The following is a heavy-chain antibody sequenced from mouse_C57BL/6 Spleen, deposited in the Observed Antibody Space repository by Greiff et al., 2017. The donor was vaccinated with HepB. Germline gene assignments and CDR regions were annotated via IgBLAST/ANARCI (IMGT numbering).Heavy chain of an antibody. CDR2: INYDGSST. CDR3: AREDYDREYYFDY. Sequence: EVKLEESEGGLVQPGSSMKLSCTASGFTFSDYYMAWVRQVPEKGLEWVANINYDGSSTYYLDSLKSRFIISRDNAKNILYLRMSSLKSEDTATYYCAREDYDREYYFDYWGQGTTLTVSS. J-gene: IGHJ2*01. D-gene: IGHD2-4*01. CDR1: GFTFSDYY. V-gene: IGHV5-16*01.